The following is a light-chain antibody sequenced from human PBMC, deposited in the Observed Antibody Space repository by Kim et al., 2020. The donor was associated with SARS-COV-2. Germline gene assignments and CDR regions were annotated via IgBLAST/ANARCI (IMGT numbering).Light chain of an antibody. Sequence: LSPGERATLSCRASQSISGYLARYQQKLGQPPRLLIYDASNRATGIPARFSGSGSGTDFTLTISTLEPDDFAIYYCQQRASWPVTFGQGTKVDIK. CDR3: QQRASWPVT. CDR1: QSISGY. CDR2: DAS. J-gene: IGKJ1*01. V-gene: IGKV3-11*01.